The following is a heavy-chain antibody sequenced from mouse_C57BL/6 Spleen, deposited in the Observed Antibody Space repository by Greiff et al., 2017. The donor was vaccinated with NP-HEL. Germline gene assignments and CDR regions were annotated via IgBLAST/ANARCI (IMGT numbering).Heavy chain of an antibody. CDR2: INPGSGGT. J-gene: IGHJ4*01. D-gene: IGHD1-1*01. CDR1: GYAFTNYL. V-gene: IGHV1-54*01. Sequence: VQLQESGAELVRPGTSVKVSCKASGYAFTNYLIEWVKQRPGQGLEWIGVINPGSGGTNYNEKFKGKATLTADKSSSTAYMQLSSLTSEDSAVYFCARSITTVVAGMDYWGQGTSVTVSS. CDR3: ARSITTVVAGMDY.